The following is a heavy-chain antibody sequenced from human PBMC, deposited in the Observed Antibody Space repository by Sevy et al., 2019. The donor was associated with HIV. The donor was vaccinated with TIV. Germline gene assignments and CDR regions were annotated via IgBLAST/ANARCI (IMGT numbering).Heavy chain of an antibody. J-gene: IGHJ3*02. D-gene: IGHD3-22*01. V-gene: IGHV3-7*01. CDR3: ARGNYYDSTGYYPDTFDI. Sequence: GRSLRLSCAASGFTFSNYWMSWVRQAPGKGLEWVANIKQDGSEKYYVDSVKGRFTISRDNAKNSLYLQTNSLRAEDTAVYYCARGNYYDSTGYYPDTFDIWGQGTMVTVSS. CDR2: IKQDGSEK. CDR1: GFTFSNYW.